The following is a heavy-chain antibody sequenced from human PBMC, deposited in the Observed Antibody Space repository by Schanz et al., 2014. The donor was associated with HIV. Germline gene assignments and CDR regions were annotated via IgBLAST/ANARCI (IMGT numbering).Heavy chain of an antibody. CDR2: TYNRGGT. CDR1: GGSISSFY. D-gene: IGHD2-15*01. Sequence: QVQLQESGPGLVKPSETLSLTCTVSGGSISSFYWGWIRQPPGRGLEWIGHTYNRGGTFYNPPLKSRATISIDTSANQLSLKLASVTAADTAVYYCGRYDSPVVDVWGQGTTVIVSS. J-gene: IGHJ6*02. V-gene: IGHV4-4*09. CDR3: GRYDSPVVDV.